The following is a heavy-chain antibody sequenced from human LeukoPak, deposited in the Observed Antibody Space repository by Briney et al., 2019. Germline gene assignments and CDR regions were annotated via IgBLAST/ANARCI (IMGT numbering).Heavy chain of an antibody. V-gene: IGHV3-53*01. CDR1: GFPVSSNY. Sequence: PGGSLRLSCAASGFPVSSNYMSWVRQAPGKGLEWVSVMYSGGRTYYADSVEGRFTISRDDSNNTLYLQMNSLRAEDTAVYYCARALEWPTITDFWGQGALVTVSS. CDR3: ARALEWPTITDF. D-gene: IGHD5-24*01. CDR2: MYSGGRT. J-gene: IGHJ4*02.